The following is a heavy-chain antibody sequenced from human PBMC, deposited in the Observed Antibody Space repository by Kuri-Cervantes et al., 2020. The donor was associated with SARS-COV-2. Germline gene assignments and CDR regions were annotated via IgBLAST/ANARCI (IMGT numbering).Heavy chain of an antibody. J-gene: IGHJ6*02. CDR1: GFTFSDHY. Sequence: GESLKISCAASGFTFSDHYLDWIRQAPGKGLEWVGRSKNRNNGYTTEYAASVEGRFTISRDVSKHSLYLQMNSLRLEDAAVYYCVRVRCDILICRYGMDVWGQGTMVTVSS. V-gene: IGHV3-72*01. CDR2: SKNRNNGYTT. D-gene: IGHD3-9*01. CDR3: VRVRCDILICRYGMDV.